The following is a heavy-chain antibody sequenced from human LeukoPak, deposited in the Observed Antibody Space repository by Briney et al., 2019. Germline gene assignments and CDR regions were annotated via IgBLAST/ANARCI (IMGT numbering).Heavy chain of an antibody. CDR2: IYYSGST. CDR3: ARDVHDYMDV. V-gene: IGHV4-30-4*08. Sequence: SETLSLSCTVSGGSISSGDYYWSWIRQRPGKGLEWVGYIYYSGSTYYNPSLKSRVTISVDTSKIKFSLKLGSVTAADTAVYYCARDVHDYMDVWGKGTTVTVSS. J-gene: IGHJ6*03. CDR1: GGSISSGDYY.